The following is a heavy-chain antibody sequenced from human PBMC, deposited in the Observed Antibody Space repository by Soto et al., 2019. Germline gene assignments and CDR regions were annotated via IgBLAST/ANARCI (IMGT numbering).Heavy chain of an antibody. CDR1: GYTFTSYD. D-gene: IGHD4-17*01. J-gene: IGHJ4*02. V-gene: IGHV1-8*01. CDR2: MNPNSGNT. Sequence: APVKGSCKASGYTFTSYDINWGRQATGQGLEWMGWMNPNSGNTGYAQKFQGRVTMTRNTSISTAYMELSSLRSEDTAVYYCARGARSIQYGDYLAYLDYWGQGTLVTVSS. CDR3: ARGARSIQYGDYLAYLDY.